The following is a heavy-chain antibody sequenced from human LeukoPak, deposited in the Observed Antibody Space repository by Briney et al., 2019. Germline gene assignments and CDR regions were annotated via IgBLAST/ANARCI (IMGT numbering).Heavy chain of an antibody. CDR3: ARDHYHKIHSVMVTAPDY. CDR1: GYTFTSYY. CDR2: INPTVVST. J-gene: IGHJ4*02. D-gene: IGHD2-21*02. V-gene: IGHV1-46*01. Sequence: GASVKVSCKASGYTFTSYYMHWVRQAPGQRLEWMGIINPTVVSTGSAQKFHARVTMTSDTTPRTTYTARSSLRSEDTAVYYCARDHYHKIHSVMVTAPDYWGQGTLVIVSS.